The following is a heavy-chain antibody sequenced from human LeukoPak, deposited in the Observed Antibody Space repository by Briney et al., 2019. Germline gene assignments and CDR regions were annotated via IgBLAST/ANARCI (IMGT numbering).Heavy chain of an antibody. Sequence: GGSLRLSCAASGFTFSSYEMNWVRQAPGKGLEWVSYISSSGSTIYYADSVKGRFTISRDNAENSLYLQMNSLRAEDTAVYYCARVASLYYYGMDVWGQGTTVTVSS. J-gene: IGHJ6*02. CDR2: ISSSGSTI. CDR3: ARVASLYYYGMDV. V-gene: IGHV3-48*03. CDR1: GFTFSSYE.